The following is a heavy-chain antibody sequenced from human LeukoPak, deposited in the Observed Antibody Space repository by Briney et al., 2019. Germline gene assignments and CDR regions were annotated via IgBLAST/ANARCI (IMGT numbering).Heavy chain of an antibody. CDR2: IKSKTDGGTP. Sequence: GGSLRLSCAASGFSFSDVWMSWVRQAPGKGLEWVGRIKSKTDGGTPDYSAPVKGRFTISRDDSINTMYLQMHDLKAEDTAVYYCTRDFDILTGYFKGAFDIWGQGTMVTVSS. J-gene: IGHJ3*02. V-gene: IGHV3-15*01. CDR1: GFSFSDVW. CDR3: TRDFDILTGYFKGAFDI. D-gene: IGHD3-9*01.